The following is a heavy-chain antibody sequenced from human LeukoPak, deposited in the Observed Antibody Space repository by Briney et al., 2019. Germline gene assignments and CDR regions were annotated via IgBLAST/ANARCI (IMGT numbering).Heavy chain of an antibody. Sequence: ASVKVSCKASGYIFNRFGITWVRQAPGQGLEWMGWIRGHNGNVNYAQKFQGRVTMTTDTSTSTAYLELRSLRSDDTAVYYCAREDCRETFCYGVDYWGQGTLVTVSS. CDR1: GYIFNRFG. J-gene: IGHJ4*02. CDR3: AREDCRETFCYGVDY. D-gene: IGHD2-21*01. CDR2: IRGHNGNV. V-gene: IGHV1-18*01.